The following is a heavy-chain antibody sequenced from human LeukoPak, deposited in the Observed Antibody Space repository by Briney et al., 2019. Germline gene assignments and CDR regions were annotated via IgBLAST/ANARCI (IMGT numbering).Heavy chain of an antibody. CDR3: ARAAGGDY. Sequence: SETLSLTCTVSGVSIGPYYWSWMRQPPGKGLEWIGYIYYSGSTNYNPSLKSRITISVDTSKNQFSLKLSSVTAADTAVYYCARAAGGDYWGQGTLVTVSS. CDR2: IYYSGST. J-gene: IGHJ4*02. D-gene: IGHD6-13*01. CDR1: GVSIGPYY. V-gene: IGHV4-59*01.